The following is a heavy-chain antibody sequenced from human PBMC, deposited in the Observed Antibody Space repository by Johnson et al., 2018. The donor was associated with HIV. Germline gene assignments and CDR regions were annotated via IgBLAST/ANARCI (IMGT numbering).Heavy chain of an antibody. D-gene: IGHD3-22*01. CDR1: GFSFSDYY. J-gene: IGHJ3*02. CDR3: ARDYYYFDSLAYYDAFDI. CDR2: ISSSGDTI. Sequence: QVQLVESGGGLVKPGGSLRLSCAASGFSFSDYYMSWIRQAPGKGLEWVSYISSSGDTISYADSVQGRFTISRDNAKNSLSLQINSLRAEDTAMYYCARDYYYFDSLAYYDAFDIWGQGTMVTVSS. V-gene: IGHV3-11*04.